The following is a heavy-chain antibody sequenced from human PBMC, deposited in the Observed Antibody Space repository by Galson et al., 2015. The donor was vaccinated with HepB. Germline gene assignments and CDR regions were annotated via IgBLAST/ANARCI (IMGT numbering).Heavy chain of an antibody. Sequence: SVKVSCKASGYIFTGYYIHWVRQAPGQGLEWMGIINPSGGSTSYAQKFQGRVTMTRDTSTSTVYMELSSLRSEDTAVYYCARDRRQDVLLWFGESRGLDYWGQGTLVTVSS. CDR3: ARDRRQDVLLWFGESRGLDY. CDR1: GYIFTGYY. CDR2: INPSGGST. V-gene: IGHV1-46*03. J-gene: IGHJ4*02. D-gene: IGHD3-10*01.